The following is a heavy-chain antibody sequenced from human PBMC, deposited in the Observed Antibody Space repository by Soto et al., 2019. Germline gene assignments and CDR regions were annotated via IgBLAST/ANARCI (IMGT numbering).Heavy chain of an antibody. V-gene: IGHV1-8*01. CDR3: AREGVRGIDV. CDR1: GYTFTSYD. J-gene: IGHJ6*02. D-gene: IGHD3-16*01. CDR2: MNPNSGNT. Sequence: QVQLVQSGAEVKKPGASVKVSCKASGYTFTSYDINWVRQATRQGLEWMGWMNPNSGNTGYAQKFQGRVTMTRKTSISTAYMELSSLISADAAVDYCAREGVRGIDVWGQGTTVTVSS.